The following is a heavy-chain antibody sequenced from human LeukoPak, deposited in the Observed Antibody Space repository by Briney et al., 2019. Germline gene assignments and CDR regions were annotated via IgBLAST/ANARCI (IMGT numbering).Heavy chain of an antibody. CDR1: GFTFSSHS. CDR2: ISSGSSYI. D-gene: IGHD6-13*01. V-gene: IGHV3-21*01. CDR3: ARGKPRIAAAVDWFDP. J-gene: IGHJ5*02. Sequence: PGGSLRLSCAASGFTFSSHSMNWVRQAPGKGLEWVSSISSGSSYIYYADSVKGRFTISRDNAKDSLYLQMQSLRAEDTAVYYCARGKPRIAAAVDWFDPWGQGTLVTVSS.